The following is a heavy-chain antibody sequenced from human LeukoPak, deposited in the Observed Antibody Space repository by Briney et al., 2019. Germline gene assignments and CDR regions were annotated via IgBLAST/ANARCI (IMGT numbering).Heavy chain of an antibody. CDR1: GGTFSSYA. V-gene: IGHV1-69*05. Sequence: SVKVSCKASGGTFSSYAISWVRQAAGQGLEWMGGIIPIFVTANYAQRFQGRVTITTDESTSTAYMKLSSLRSEDTAVYYCARDRWYCSGGSCYSGDWFDPWGQGTLVTVSS. J-gene: IGHJ5*02. D-gene: IGHD2-15*01. CDR2: IIPIFVTA. CDR3: ARDRWYCSGGSCYSGDWFDP.